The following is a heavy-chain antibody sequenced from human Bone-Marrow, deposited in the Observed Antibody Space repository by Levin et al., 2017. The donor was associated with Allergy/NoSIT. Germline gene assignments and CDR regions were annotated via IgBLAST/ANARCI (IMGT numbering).Heavy chain of an antibody. J-gene: IGHJ4*02. CDR3: ARDPGGSYDY. Sequence: KAGGSLRLSCAASGFTFSDNYMSWIRQAPGKGLEWVSSISGSLTTIKYADSVEGRFTISWDNTKKSLYLQMNSLRVEDTAVYYCARDPGGSYDYWGQGTLVTVSS. V-gene: IGHV3-11*01. D-gene: IGHD1-26*01. CDR1: GFTFSDNY. CDR2: ISGSLTTI.